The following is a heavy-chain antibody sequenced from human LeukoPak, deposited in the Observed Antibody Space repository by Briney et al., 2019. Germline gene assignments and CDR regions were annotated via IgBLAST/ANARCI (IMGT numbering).Heavy chain of an antibody. V-gene: IGHV3-30*03. CDR3: ARGVYSYGSCGMDV. Sequence: GRSLTLSCAASGFTFSSYGIHWVRQAPGKGLEWVAVISSDGSKKDYGDSVKGRFSISRDDSKNTVYLQMNGLRAEDTAVYYCARGVYSYGSCGMDVWGQGTAGTVSS. D-gene: IGHD5-18*01. CDR1: GFTFSSYG. CDR2: ISSDGSKK. J-gene: IGHJ6*02.